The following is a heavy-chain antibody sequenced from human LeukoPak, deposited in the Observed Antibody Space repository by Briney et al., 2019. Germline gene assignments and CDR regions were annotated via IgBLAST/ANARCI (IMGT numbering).Heavy chain of an antibody. D-gene: IGHD1-26*01. CDR3: AREFHIVGYLSYYYYGMDV. CDR1: GFTFSDYY. CDR2: ISSSGSTI. J-gene: IGHJ6*02. Sequence: GGSLRLSCAASGFTFSDYYMSWIRQAPGKGLEWVSYISSSGSTIYYAASVKGRFTISRDNAKNSLYLQMNSLRAEDTAVYYCAREFHIVGYLSYYYYGMDVWGQGTTVTVSS. V-gene: IGHV3-11*01.